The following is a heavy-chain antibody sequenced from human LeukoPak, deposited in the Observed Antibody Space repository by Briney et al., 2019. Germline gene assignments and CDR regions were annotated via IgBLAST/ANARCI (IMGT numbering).Heavy chain of an antibody. D-gene: IGHD1-26*01. CDR3: ARDYRGSFDP. CDR2: VFYSGTT. V-gene: IGHV4-39*07. J-gene: IGHJ5*02. Sequence: SETLSLTCTVSGGSISSGSYYWGWIRQPPGKGLEWLGTVFYSGTTYYNPSLKSRVTISVDTSKNQFSLKLSPVTAADTAVYYCARDYRGSFDPWGQGTLVTVSS. CDR1: GGSISSGSYY.